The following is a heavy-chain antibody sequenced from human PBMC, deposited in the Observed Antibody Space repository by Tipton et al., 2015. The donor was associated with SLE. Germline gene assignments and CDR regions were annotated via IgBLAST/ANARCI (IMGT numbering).Heavy chain of an antibody. Sequence: TLSLTCTVSGGSISGHYWSWIRQSSGRGLEWLGFVHFSGSTNYNPSLKSRVAMSVDTSKNQFSLNLSSVTAADTAVYYCARQSWSGSYTYRYYGMDVWGQGSTVTVSS. D-gene: IGHD3-3*01. CDR2: VHFSGST. CDR1: GGSISGHY. V-gene: IGHV4-59*11. CDR3: ARQSWSGSYTYRYYGMDV. J-gene: IGHJ6*02.